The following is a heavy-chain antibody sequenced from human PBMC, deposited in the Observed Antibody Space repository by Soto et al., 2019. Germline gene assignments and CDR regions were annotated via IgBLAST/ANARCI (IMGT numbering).Heavy chain of an antibody. J-gene: IGHJ5*02. V-gene: IGHV1-69*13. CDR2: IIPIFGSS. Sequence: GASVKVSCKAFGGTFSSYAFTWVRQAPGQGLEWMGGIIPIFGSSYYSQRFQGRVTITANESTSTAYMELSSLRSDDTAVYYCAKASERFLEWLPHHWGQGTLVTVSS. CDR1: GGTFSSYA. CDR3: AKASERFLEWLPHH. D-gene: IGHD3-3*01.